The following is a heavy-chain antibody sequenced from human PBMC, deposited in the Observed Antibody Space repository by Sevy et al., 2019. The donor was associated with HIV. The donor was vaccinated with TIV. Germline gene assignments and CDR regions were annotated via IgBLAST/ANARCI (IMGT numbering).Heavy chain of an antibody. CDR2: VSGSGGST. Sequence: GGSLRLSCAVSGFIFTSYAMNWVRQAPGKGLEWVSGVSGSGGSTYYADSVKGRFSISRDNSRNTLYLQINSLRAEDTAVYYCVKDVAYDNTYLDYWGQGTLVTVSS. D-gene: IGHD3-22*01. J-gene: IGHJ4*02. CDR1: GFIFTSYA. V-gene: IGHV3-23*01. CDR3: VKDVAYDNTYLDY.